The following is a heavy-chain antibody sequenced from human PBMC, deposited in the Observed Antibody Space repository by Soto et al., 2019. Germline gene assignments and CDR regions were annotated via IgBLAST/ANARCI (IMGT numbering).Heavy chain of an antibody. CDR1: GGSISSGDYY. CDR2: IYYSGST. V-gene: IGHV4-30-4*01. CDR3: AREKLLFQYYYYGMDV. J-gene: IGHJ6*02. D-gene: IGHD2-21*01. Sequence: SETLSLTCTVSGGSISSGDYYWSWIRQPPGKGLEWIGYIYYSGSTYYNPSLKSRVTISVDTSKNQFSLKLSSVSAADTAVYYCAREKLLFQYYYYGMDVWGQGTTVTVSS.